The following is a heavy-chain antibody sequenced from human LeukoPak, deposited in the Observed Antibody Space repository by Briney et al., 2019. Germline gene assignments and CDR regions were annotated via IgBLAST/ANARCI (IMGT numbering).Heavy chain of an antibody. CDR3: ARRGFGELFGDAFDI. CDR1: GYSFTSYW. D-gene: IGHD3-10*01. CDR2: IYPGDSDT. Sequence: GESLKISCKGSGYSFTSYWIGWVRQMPGKGLEWMGIIYPGDSDTRYSPSFQGQVTISADKSISTAYLQWSSLKASDTAMYYCARRGFGELFGDAFDIWGQGTMVTVSS. J-gene: IGHJ3*02. V-gene: IGHV5-51*01.